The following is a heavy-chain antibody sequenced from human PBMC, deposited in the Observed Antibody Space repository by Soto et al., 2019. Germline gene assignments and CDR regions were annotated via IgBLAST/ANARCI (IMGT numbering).Heavy chain of an antibody. CDR1: GFTFRSYV. Sequence: QVQLVESGGGVVQPGTSLRLSCVGSGFTFRSYVIHWVRQAPGKGLEWVALTSYDGSNNFYGDSVKGRFTLSRDNSRNTVALQLDSLRLEDTALYYCARWGTTGGLDVWGQGTLVSVSS. D-gene: IGHD3-16*01. V-gene: IGHV3-33*05. J-gene: IGHJ4*02. CDR3: ARWGTTGGLDV. CDR2: TSYDGSNN.